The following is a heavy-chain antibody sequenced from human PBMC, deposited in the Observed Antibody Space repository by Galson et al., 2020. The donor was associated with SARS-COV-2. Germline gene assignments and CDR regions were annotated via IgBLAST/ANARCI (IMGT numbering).Heavy chain of an antibody. J-gene: IGHJ4*02. Sequence: GGSLRLSCAASGFTFSNFWMHWVRQAPGKGLVWVSRINSNGSITSYADSVKGRFTISRDNAKNTLYLQMNSLRAEDTALYYCTATRAYWGQGTLVTVSS. CDR2: INSNGSIT. V-gene: IGHV3-74*01. CDR1: GFTFSNFW. D-gene: IGHD1-26*01. CDR3: TATRAY.